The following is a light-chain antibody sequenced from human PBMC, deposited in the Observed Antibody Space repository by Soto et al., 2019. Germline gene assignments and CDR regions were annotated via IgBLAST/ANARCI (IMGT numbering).Light chain of an antibody. CDR1: QSLSNSS. J-gene: IGKJ1*01. CDR3: QQYAGSPRT. Sequence: IVLTQSPGTLALSPGERAPLSCLASQSLSNSSVAWYQQKPGQAPRLLVYGAASRATGIPDRFSGSGSGTDFTLTISRLEPEDFAVYYCQQYAGSPRTFGQGTKVEVK. CDR2: GAA. V-gene: IGKV3-20*01.